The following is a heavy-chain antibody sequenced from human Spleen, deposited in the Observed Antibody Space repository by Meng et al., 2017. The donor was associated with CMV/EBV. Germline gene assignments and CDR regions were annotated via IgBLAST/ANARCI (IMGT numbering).Heavy chain of an antibody. J-gene: IGHJ4*02. CDR1: GFTVSSYR. Sequence: EVRLVESGGGLVMPGGALRLSCAASGFTVSSYRMNWVRPAPGKGLEWVSSISSSSSYIYYADSVKGRFTISRDNAKNSLYLQMNSMRAEDTAVYYCARDYTVTTGALWGQGTLVTVSS. CDR2: ISSSSSYI. D-gene: IGHD4-17*01. CDR3: ARDYTVTTGAL. V-gene: IGHV3-21*01.